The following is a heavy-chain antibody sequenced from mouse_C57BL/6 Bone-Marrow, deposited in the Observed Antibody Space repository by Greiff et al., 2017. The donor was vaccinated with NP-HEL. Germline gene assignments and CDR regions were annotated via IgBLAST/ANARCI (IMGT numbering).Heavy chain of an antibody. CDR2: IDPSDSYT. J-gene: IGHJ2*01. CDR3: ARGYSFDY. V-gene: IGHV1-50*01. CDR1: GYTFTSYW. Sequence: QVHVKQSGAELVKPGASVKLSCKASGYTFTSYWMQWVKQRPGQGLEWIGEIDPSDSYTNYNQKFKGKATLTVDTSSSTAYMQLSSLTSEDSAVYYCARGYSFDYWGQGTTLTVSS.